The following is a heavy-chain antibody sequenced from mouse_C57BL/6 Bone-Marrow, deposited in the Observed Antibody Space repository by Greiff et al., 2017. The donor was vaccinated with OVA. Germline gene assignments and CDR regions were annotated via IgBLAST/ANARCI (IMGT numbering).Heavy chain of an antibody. CDR1: GYTFTSYW. Sequence: QVQLQQPGAELVKPGASVKLSCKTSGYTFTSYWMHWVKQRPGQGLEWIGMIHPNSGSTNYNEKFKSRATLTVDKSSSTAYMQLSSLTSEDSAVYYWARGGFYYSNYGGWYFDVWGTGTTVTVSS. V-gene: IGHV1-64*01. J-gene: IGHJ1*03. CDR2: IHPNSGST. CDR3: ARGGFYYSNYGGWYFDV. D-gene: IGHD2-5*01.